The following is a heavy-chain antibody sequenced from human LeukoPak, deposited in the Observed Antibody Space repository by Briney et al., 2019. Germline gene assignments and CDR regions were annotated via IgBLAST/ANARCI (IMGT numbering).Heavy chain of an antibody. Sequence: SQTLSLTCAISGDSVSSNSAAWNWIRQSPSRGLEWLGRTYYRSKWYNDYAVPVKSRITINPDTSKNQFSLQLNSVTPEDTAVYYCARAHCSSTSCLPFDYWGQGTLVTVSS. J-gene: IGHJ4*02. CDR1: GDSVSSNSAA. D-gene: IGHD2-2*01. CDR2: TYYRSKWYN. V-gene: IGHV6-1*01. CDR3: ARAHCSSTSCLPFDY.